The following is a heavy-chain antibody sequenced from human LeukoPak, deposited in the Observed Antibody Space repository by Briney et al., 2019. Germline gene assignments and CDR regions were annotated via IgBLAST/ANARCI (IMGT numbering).Heavy chain of an antibody. CDR1: GYSISSGYY. V-gene: IGHV4-38-2*01. CDR2: IYHSGST. Sequence: PSETLSLTCAVSGYSISSGYYWGWIRQPPGKGLEWIGSIYHSGSTYYNPSLKSRVTISVDTSKNQFSLKLSSVTAADTAVYYCARRKRIQQQLVRTLFDYWGQGTLVTVSS. D-gene: IGHD6-13*01. CDR3: ARRKRIQQQLVRTLFDY. J-gene: IGHJ4*02.